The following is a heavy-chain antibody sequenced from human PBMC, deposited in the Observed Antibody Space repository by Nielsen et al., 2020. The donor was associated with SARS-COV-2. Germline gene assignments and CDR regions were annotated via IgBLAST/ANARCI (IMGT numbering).Heavy chain of an antibody. Sequence: GESLKISCAASGFTFSSYAMSWVRQAPGKGLEWVGRIKSKTDGGTTDYAAPVKGRFTISRDDSKNTLYLQMNSLKTEDTAVYYCTTEPDYYYYGMDVWGQGTTVTVSS. CDR1: GFTFSSYA. V-gene: IGHV3-15*01. D-gene: IGHD2-2*01. J-gene: IGHJ6*02. CDR2: IKSKTDGGTT. CDR3: TTEPDYYYYGMDV.